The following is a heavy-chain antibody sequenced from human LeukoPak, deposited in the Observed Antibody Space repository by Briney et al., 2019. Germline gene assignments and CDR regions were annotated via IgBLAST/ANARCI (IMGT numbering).Heavy chain of an antibody. J-gene: IGHJ5*02. CDR1: GYSLTTHD. V-gene: IGHV1-46*01. Sequence: ASVKVSCKASGYSLTTHDMHWVRQAPGQGLEWMCIISPSGTTIYAQKFEGRVTITTYTSTSTVYMDRTGLKFEDTAVYYCAREGNSAYGFGWFAPWGQGTLVTVSS. CDR2: ISPSGTT. CDR3: AREGNSAYGFGWFAP. D-gene: IGHD4-17*01.